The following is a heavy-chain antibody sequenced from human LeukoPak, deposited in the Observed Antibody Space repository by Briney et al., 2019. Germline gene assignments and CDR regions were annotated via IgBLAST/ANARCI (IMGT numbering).Heavy chain of an antibody. CDR3: ARRNYYDSSGYDY. D-gene: IGHD3-22*01. V-gene: IGHV1-46*01. J-gene: IGHJ4*02. Sequence: ESSVTVSCKASGYTFTSYCMHWVRQAPAQGLEWMGIINPSGGSTSYAQKFQGRVTMTRDMSTSTVYMELSSLRSEDTAVYYCARRNYYDSSGYDYWGQETLVTVSS. CDR2: INPSGGST. CDR1: GYTFTSYC.